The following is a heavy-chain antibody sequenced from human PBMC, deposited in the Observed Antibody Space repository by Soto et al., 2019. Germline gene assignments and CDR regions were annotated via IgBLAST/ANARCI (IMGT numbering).Heavy chain of an antibody. J-gene: IGHJ4*02. V-gene: IGHV3-9*01. D-gene: IGHD5-18*01. Sequence: EVQLEESGGALVQPGRSLRLSCAASGFTFDDYAMHWVRQVLGKGLEWVSSISWNSGNIGYADSVKGRDTTSRDNAKNSRYLQMNRLRPEDTALYYCVRSKGGYSYGSPFDYWGQGTLVTVSS. CDR1: GFTFDDYA. CDR2: ISWNSGNI. CDR3: VRSKGGYSYGSPFDY.